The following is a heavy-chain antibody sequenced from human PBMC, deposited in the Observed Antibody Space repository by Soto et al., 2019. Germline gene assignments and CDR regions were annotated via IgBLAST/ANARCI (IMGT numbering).Heavy chain of an antibody. V-gene: IGHV3-72*01. CDR2: IRKKTNSYTT. D-gene: IGHD4-17*01. Sequence: EVQLLESGGGLVQPGGSLRLSCAASGFTFSSYAMSWVRQAPGKGLEWVGRIRKKTNSYTTEYAASVKGRFIISRDDSTNSLYLQMSSLKTEDTAVYYCTKVTTVDYYFDYWGQGTLVTVSS. J-gene: IGHJ4*02. CDR1: GFTFSSYA. CDR3: TKVTTVDYYFDY.